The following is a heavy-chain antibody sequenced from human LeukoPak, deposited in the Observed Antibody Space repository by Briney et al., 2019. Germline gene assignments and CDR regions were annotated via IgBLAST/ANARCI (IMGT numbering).Heavy chain of an antibody. V-gene: IGHV4-59*01. CDR3: ARVSGYYMSYYYYYYMDV. D-gene: IGHD3-3*01. J-gene: IGHJ6*03. CDR1: GGSISSYY. Sequence: SETLSLTCTVSGGSISSYYWSWIRQPPGKGLEWIGFIYYSGSTNYNPSLKSRVTISVDTSKNQFSLELSSVTAADTAVYYCARVSGYYMSYYYYYYMDVWGKGTTVTVSS. CDR2: IYYSGST.